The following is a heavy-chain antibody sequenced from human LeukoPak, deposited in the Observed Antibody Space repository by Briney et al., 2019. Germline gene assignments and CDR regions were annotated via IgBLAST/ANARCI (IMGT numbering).Heavy chain of an antibody. V-gene: IGHV1-69*04. CDR1: GGTFSSYA. Sequence: ASVKVSCKASGGTFSSYAISWVRQAPGQGLEWMGRIIPILGIANYAQKFQGRVTITADKSTSTAYMELSSLRSEDTAVYYCARVPKDYYDRRRAFDIWGQGTMVTVSS. D-gene: IGHD3-22*01. J-gene: IGHJ3*02. CDR2: IIPILGIA. CDR3: ARVPKDYYDRRRAFDI.